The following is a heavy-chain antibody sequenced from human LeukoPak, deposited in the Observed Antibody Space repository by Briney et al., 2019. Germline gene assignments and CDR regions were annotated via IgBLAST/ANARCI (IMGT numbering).Heavy chain of an antibody. J-gene: IGHJ5*02. CDR3: ARHDVVVGNWFDP. CDR2: INHSGST. CDR1: GGSFSGYY. D-gene: IGHD2-21*01. Sequence: PSETLSLTCAVYGGSFSGYYWSWIRQPPGKGLEWIGEINHSGSTNYNPSLKSRVTISVDTSKNQFSLKLSSVTAADTAVYYCARHDVVVGNWFDPWGQGTLVTVSS. V-gene: IGHV4-34*01.